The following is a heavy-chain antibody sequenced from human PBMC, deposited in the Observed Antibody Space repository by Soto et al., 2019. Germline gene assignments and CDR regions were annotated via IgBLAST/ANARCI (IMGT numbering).Heavy chain of an antibody. V-gene: IGHV3-33*01. D-gene: IGHD3-16*01. J-gene: IGHJ3*01. Sequence: QVHLVESGGGVVQPGRSLRLSCAVSGFTFDNYGMNWVRQAPGKGLEWVASIWYDGSKSYYGESVEGRFSIARDNSKDTLYLQMSSLRAEDTAVYYCARTNDVYGGAFDFWGRGTTVTVSP. CDR2: IWYDGSKS. CDR1: GFTFDNYG. CDR3: ARTNDVYGGAFDF.